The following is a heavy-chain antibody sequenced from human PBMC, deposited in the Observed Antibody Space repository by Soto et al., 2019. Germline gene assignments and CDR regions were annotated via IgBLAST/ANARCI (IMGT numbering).Heavy chain of an antibody. CDR2: IYPGDSDT. CDR1: GYSFTSYW. CDR3: ARHRDCSGGSCPLDWFDP. Sequence: GESLKISCKGSGYSFTSYWIGWVRQMSGKGLEWMGIIYPGDSDTRYSPSFQGQVTISADKSISTAYLQWSSLKASDTAMYYCARHRDCSGGSCPLDWFDPWGQGTLVTVSS. D-gene: IGHD2-15*01. J-gene: IGHJ5*02. V-gene: IGHV5-51*01.